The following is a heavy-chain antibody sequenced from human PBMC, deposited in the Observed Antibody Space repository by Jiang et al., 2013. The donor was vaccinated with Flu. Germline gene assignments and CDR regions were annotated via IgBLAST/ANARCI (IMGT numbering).Heavy chain of an antibody. J-gene: IGHJ4*02. CDR1: GFTFSSYA. CDR3: ARDQEAYDILTGYPYV. Sequence: SGGGVVQPGRSLRLPCAASGFTFSSYAMHWVRQAPGKGLEWVAVISYDGSNKYYADSVKGRFTISRDNSKNTLYLQMNSLRAEDTAVYYCARDQEAYDILTGYPYVWGQGTLVTVSS. V-gene: IGHV3-30-3*01. D-gene: IGHD3-9*01. CDR2: ISYDGSNK.